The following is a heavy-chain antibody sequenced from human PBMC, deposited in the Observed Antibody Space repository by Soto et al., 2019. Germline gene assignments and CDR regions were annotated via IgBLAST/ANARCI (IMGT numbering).Heavy chain of an antibody. CDR3: ARLGGIAVAGGAFDI. CDR1: GGSFSGYY. D-gene: IGHD6-19*01. CDR2: INHSGST. V-gene: IGHV4-34*01. Sequence: SETLSLTCAVYGGSFSGYYWSWIRQPPGKGLEWIGEINHSGSTNYNPSLKSRVTISVDTSKNQFSLKLSSVTAADTAVYYCARLGGIAVAGGAFDIWGQGTMVTVSS. J-gene: IGHJ3*02.